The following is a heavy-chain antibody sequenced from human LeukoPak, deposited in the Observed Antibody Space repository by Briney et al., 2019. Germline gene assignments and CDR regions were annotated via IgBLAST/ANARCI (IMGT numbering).Heavy chain of an antibody. J-gene: IGHJ3*02. Sequence: PGGSLRLSCAASGFTFRSYSMNWVRQAPGKGLERVSSISSGGTYIFYAESVKGRFTVSRDNGKNSLYLQMNSLRAEDTAVYYCARSMTVVRGLDTFDIWGQGTMVTVSS. CDR3: ARSMTVVRGLDTFDI. D-gene: IGHD3-10*01. V-gene: IGHV3-21*06. CDR1: GFTFRSYS. CDR2: ISSGGTYI.